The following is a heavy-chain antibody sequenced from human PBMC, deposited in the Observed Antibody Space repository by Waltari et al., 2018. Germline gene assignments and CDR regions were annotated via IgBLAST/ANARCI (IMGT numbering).Heavy chain of an antibody. D-gene: IGHD6-6*01. J-gene: IGHJ2*01. CDR3: SRSSSRVRGSDL. Sequence: QVQLVQSGGEVKKPGASLKVSCKSSGYTFTNYGFTWVRQAPGQGLEWVGWISADNGDINYAQKFHDRLTLTTDIPTNTVYMELRSLRSDDTAVYFCSRSSSRVRGSDLWGRGTLVTVSS. V-gene: IGHV1-18*01. CDR2: ISADNGDI. CDR1: GYTFTNYG.